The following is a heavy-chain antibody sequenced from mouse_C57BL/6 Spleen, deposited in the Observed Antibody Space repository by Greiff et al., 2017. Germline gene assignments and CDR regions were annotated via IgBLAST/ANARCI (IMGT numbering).Heavy chain of an antibody. J-gene: IGHJ1*03. CDR1: GYTFTSYW. Sequence: QVQLQQPGAELVMPGASVKLSCKASGYTFTSYWMHWVKQRPGQGLEWIGEIDPSDSYTNYNQKFKGKSTLPVDKSSSTAYMQLSSLTSEDSAVYYCARGIYYGNYDWYFDVWGTGTTVTVSS. CDR2: IDPSDSYT. D-gene: IGHD2-1*01. CDR3: ARGIYYGNYDWYFDV. V-gene: IGHV1-69*01.